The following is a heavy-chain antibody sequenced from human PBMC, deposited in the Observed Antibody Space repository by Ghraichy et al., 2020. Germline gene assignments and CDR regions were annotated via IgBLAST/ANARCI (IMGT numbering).Heavy chain of an antibody. CDR3: ARRRTIVGATQFDY. CDR1: GGSISSSSYY. J-gene: IGHJ4*02. CDR2: IYYSGST. Sequence: LETLSLTCTVSGGSISSSSYYWGWIRQPPGKGLEWIGSIYYSGSTYYNPSLKSRVTISVDTSKNQFSLKLSSVTAADTAVYYCARRRTIVGATQFDYWGQGTLVTVSS. V-gene: IGHV4-39*01. D-gene: IGHD1-26*01.